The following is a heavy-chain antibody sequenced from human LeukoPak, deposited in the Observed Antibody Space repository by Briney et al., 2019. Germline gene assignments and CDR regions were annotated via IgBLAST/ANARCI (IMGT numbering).Heavy chain of an antibody. V-gene: IGHV3-30-3*01. CDR2: ISYDGNNK. J-gene: IGHJ4*02. Sequence: GGFLRLSCAAPGFIFSTYNMHWVRQAPGKGLAWVASISYDGNNKNYADSVKGRFTVSRDNSKNTLYLQMNSLSAEDTAVYYCARDQDGYWGQGTLVTVSS. CDR3: ARDQDGY. CDR1: GFIFSTYN.